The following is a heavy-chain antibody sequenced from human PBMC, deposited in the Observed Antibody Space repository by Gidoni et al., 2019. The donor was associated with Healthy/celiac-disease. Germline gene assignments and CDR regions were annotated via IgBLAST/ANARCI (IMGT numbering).Heavy chain of an antibody. D-gene: IGHD2-15*01. CDR2: IIPIFGTA. J-gene: IGHJ3*02. CDR1: GGTFSSYA. CDR3: ARGYCSGGSCYGAGAFDI. V-gene: IGHV1-69*01. Sequence: QVQLVQSGAEVQKPGSSVKVSCKASGGTFSSYAISWVRQAPGQGLEWRGGIIPIFGTANYAQKFQGRVTITADESTSTAYMELSSLRSEDTAVYYCARGYCSGGSCYGAGAFDIWGQGTMVTVSS.